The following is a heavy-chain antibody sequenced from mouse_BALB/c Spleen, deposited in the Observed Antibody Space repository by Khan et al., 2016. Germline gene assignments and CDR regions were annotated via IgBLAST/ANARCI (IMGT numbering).Heavy chain of an antibody. CDR3: NAGWLGRDYYAMDY. J-gene: IGHJ4*01. D-gene: IGHD4-1*01. CDR1: AFNIIDYF. V-gene: IGHV14-4*02. Sequence: EVQLQQSGAELVRSGASVKLSCTASAFNIIDYFMHWVKQRPEQGLEWIGWIDPENGDTEYAPKFQGKATMTADTSSNTAYLQLSSLTSEDTAGYYCNAGWLGRDYYAMDYWGQGTSVTVSS. CDR2: IDPENGDT.